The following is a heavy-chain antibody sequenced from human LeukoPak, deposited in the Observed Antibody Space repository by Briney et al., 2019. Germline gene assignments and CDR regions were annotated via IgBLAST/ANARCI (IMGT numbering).Heavy chain of an antibody. V-gene: IGHV1-69*01. CDR1: GGTFSSYA. D-gene: IGHD2-15*01. J-gene: IGHJ6*02. CDR3: ASPPGGSSINYYYGMDV. Sequence: SVKVSCKASGGTFSSYAISWVRQAPGQGLEWMGGIIPIFGTANYAQKFQGRATITADESTSTAYMELSSLRSEDTAVYYCASPPGGSSINYYYGMDVWGQGTTVTVSS. CDR2: IIPIFGTA.